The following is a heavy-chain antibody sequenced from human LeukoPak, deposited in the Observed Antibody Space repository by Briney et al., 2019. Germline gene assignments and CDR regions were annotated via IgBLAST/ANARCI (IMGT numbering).Heavy chain of an antibody. CDR3: ASSRAGYTSGWFFEY. Sequence: SETLSLTCTVSGGSISSYYWSWIRQSPEMGLEWIGSIYYSGATDYNPSLSSRVTTSIDTSKNQFSLELTSVTTADSAIYFCASSRAGYTSGWFFEYWGQGALVTVSS. CDR2: IYYSGAT. D-gene: IGHD6-13*01. CDR1: GGSISSYY. V-gene: IGHV4-59*01. J-gene: IGHJ4*02.